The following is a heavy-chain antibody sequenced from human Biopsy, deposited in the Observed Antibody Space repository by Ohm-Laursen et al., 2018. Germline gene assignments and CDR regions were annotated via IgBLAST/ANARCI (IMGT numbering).Heavy chain of an antibody. CDR1: VGSFSGYY. CDR3: ARAGTAINGNSLGFDP. D-gene: IGHD1-20*01. V-gene: IGHV4-34*01. J-gene: IGHJ5*02. Sequence: SETLSLTCAVYVGSFSGYYWTWIRQPPVKGLEWIGEINHSGSTNYNPSLKSRVSISVDTSKNQFSLKLNSVTAADTAVYYCARAGTAINGNSLGFDPWGQGTLVTVSS. CDR2: INHSGST.